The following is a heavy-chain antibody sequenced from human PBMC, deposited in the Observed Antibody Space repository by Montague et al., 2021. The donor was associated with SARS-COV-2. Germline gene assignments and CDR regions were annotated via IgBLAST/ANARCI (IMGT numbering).Heavy chain of an antibody. V-gene: IGHV4-39*01. CDR1: GDPISSSSYY. CDR2: INYNGRT. J-gene: IGHJ4*02. D-gene: IGHD2-15*01. Sequence: SETRSLTCTVSGDPISSSSYYWGWIRQSPGRGLEWIGSINYNGRTYYNPSLKSRVTISVDAPKDQFSLQLDSMTAADTAVCYCARQHGRGFVVTGFETYSDYGGQGSLVIVSS. CDR3: ARQHGRGFVVTGFETYSDY.